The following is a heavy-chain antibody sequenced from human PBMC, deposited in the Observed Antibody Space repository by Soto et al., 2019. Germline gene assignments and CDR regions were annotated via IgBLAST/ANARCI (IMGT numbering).Heavy chain of an antibody. Sequence: QVQLVQSGAEVKKPGSSVKVSCKASGGTFSSYAISWVRQAPGQGLEWMGGIIPISDTTNNAQKFQGRVTITADESTSTAYMELSSLRSADTAVYYCARSEGSSTSLEIYYYYCYGMDVWGQGTTVTVSS. CDR2: IIPISDTT. J-gene: IGHJ6*02. D-gene: IGHD2-2*01. CDR3: ARSEGSSTSLEIYYYYCYGMDV. CDR1: GGTFSSYA. V-gene: IGHV1-69*01.